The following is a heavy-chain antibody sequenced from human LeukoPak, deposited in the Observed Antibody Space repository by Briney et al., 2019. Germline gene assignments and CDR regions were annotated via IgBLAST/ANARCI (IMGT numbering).Heavy chain of an antibody. CDR1: GGSISSSSYY. D-gene: IGHD3-10*01. CDR3: ARGEWSSGSYGD. CDR2: IYYSGST. J-gene: IGHJ4*02. Sequence: SDTLSLTCTVSGGSISSSSYYWGWIGQPPGKELAWIGRIYYSGSTYYHPSLTSRVTISVDTSNHQFVLNLSSVTDAGRDVGYCARGEWSSGSYGDWGQATLVTVSS. V-gene: IGHV4-39*06.